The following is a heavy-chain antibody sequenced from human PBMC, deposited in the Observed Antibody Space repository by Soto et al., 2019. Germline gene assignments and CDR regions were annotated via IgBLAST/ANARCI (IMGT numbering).Heavy chain of an antibody. CDR3: ARLSGFPTVTTDWFDP. CDR2: IYYSGST. CDR1: GGSISSSSYY. V-gene: IGHV4-39*01. D-gene: IGHD4-4*01. Sequence: SETLSLTCTVSGGSISSSSYYWGWIRQPPGKGLEWIGSIYYSGSTYYNPSLKSRVTISVDTSKNQFSLKLSSVTAADTAVYYCARLSGFPTVTTDWFDPWGQGTLVTVSS. J-gene: IGHJ5*02.